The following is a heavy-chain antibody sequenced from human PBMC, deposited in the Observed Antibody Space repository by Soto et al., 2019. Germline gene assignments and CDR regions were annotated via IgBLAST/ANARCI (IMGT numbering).Heavy chain of an antibody. CDR1: GYSFTSYW. J-gene: IGHJ6*02. Sequence: PGESLKISCKGSGYSFTSYWIGWVRQMPGKGLEWMGIIYPGDSDTRYSPSFQGQVTISADKSISTAYLQWSSLKASDTAMYYCAGSVQYSSGYYPHYYYYGMDVWGQGTTVTVSS. V-gene: IGHV5-51*01. D-gene: IGHD3-22*01. CDR2: IYPGDSDT. CDR3: AGSVQYSSGYYPHYYYYGMDV.